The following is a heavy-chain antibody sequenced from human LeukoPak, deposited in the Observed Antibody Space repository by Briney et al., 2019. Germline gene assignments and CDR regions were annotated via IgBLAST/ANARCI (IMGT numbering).Heavy chain of an antibody. CDR2: IYHSGST. Sequence: SQTLSLTCTVSGGSISSGGYYWSWIRQPPGKGLEWIGYIYHSGSTYYNPSLKSRVTISVDTSKNQFSLNLTSVTAADTAFYYCARGRMATMSFYFDYWGQGALVTVSS. J-gene: IGHJ4*02. D-gene: IGHD5-12*01. V-gene: IGHV4-30-2*01. CDR3: ARGRMATMSFYFDY. CDR1: GGSISSGGYY.